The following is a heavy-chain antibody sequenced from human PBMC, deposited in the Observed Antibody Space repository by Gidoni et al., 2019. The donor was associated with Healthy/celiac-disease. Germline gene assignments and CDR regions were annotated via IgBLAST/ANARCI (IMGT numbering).Heavy chain of an antibody. J-gene: IGHJ6*02. Sequence: QITLKESGPTLVKPTQTRTLTCPFSGFSLSTSGVGVGWIRQPPGKALEWLALIYWDDDKRYSPSLKSRLTITKDTSKNQVVLTMTNMNPMDTATYYCAHLHRGLYYYYGMDVWGQGTTVTVSS. CDR2: IYWDDDK. CDR3: AHLHRGLYYYYGMDV. V-gene: IGHV2-5*02. CDR1: GFSLSTSGVG. D-gene: IGHD4-4*01.